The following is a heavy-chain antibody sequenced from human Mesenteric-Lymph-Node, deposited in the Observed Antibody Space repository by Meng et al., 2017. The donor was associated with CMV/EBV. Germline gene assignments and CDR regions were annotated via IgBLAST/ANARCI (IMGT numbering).Heavy chain of an antibody. D-gene: IGHD5-18*01. J-gene: IGHJ5*02. CDR2: IKQDGSEK. CDR3: ARDSRRGYSYP. CDR1: GFTFSSYW. V-gene: IGHV3-7*01. Sequence: LSWAASGFTFSSYWMSWVRQAPGKGLEWVANIKQDGSEKYYVDSVKGRFTISRDNAKNSLYLQMNSLRAEDTAVYYCARDSRRGYSYPWGQGTLVTVSS.